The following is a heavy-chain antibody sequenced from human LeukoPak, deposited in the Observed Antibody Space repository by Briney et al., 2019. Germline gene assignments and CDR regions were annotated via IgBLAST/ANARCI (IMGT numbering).Heavy chain of an antibody. Sequence: LSGGSLRLSCAASGFTFGSYAMNWVRQAPGKGLEWVSTISGSGGSTYYADSVKGRFTISRDNSKNTLYLQMNSLRAEDTAVYYCASSSWYLDAFDIWGQGTMVTVSS. CDR2: ISGSGGST. V-gene: IGHV3-23*01. J-gene: IGHJ3*02. D-gene: IGHD6-13*01. CDR1: GFTFGSYA. CDR3: ASSSWYLDAFDI.